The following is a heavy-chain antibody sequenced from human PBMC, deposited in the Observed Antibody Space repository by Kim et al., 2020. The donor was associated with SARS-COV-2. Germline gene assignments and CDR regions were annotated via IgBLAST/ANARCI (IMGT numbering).Heavy chain of an antibody. V-gene: IGHV4-39*01. J-gene: IGHJ4*02. Sequence: PSLKRRVTISVDTSKNQFSLKLSSVTAADTAVYYCARHAGGGAAAGYYFDYWSQGTLVTVSS. CDR3: ARHAGGGAAAGYYFDY. D-gene: IGHD6-13*01.